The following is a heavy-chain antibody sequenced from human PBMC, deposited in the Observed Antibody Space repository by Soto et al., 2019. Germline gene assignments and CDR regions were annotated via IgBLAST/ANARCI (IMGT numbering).Heavy chain of an antibody. D-gene: IGHD2-21*02. CDR2: ISGSGGST. CDR3: ASLGVGDWANYYYYYGKDV. Sequence: GGSLRLSCAASGFTFSSYAMSWVRQAPGKGLEWVSAISGSGGSTYSADSVKGRFTISRDNSKNTLFLQMNSLRAEDTAVYYCASLGVGDWANYYYYYGKDVWGQGTTVTVSS. J-gene: IGHJ6*02. CDR1: GFTFSSYA. V-gene: IGHV3-23*01.